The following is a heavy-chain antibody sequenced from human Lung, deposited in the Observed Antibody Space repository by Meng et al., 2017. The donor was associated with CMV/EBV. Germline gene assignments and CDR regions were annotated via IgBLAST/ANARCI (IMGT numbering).Heavy chain of an antibody. Sequence: GESXKISCAASGFTFDDYAMHWVRQAPGKGLEWVSLISWDGGSTYYADSGKGRFTISRDNSKNTRYLQMNSLRAEDTALYYCAKGLRYYYGMDVWGQGTTVTVSS. CDR3: AKGLRYYYGMDV. CDR2: ISWDGGST. V-gene: IGHV3-43D*03. CDR1: GFTFDDYA. D-gene: IGHD6-19*01. J-gene: IGHJ6*02.